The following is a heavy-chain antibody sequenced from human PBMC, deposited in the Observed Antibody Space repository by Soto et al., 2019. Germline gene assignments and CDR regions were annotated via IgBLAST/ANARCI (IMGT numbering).Heavy chain of an antibody. CDR2: ISSSSSYI. CDR1: GFTFSSYS. J-gene: IGHJ4*02. V-gene: IGHV3-21*01. D-gene: IGHD3-3*01. CDR3: ARDHGSLRFLEWLSPGPFDY. Sequence: GGSLRLSCAASGFTFSSYSMNCFRHSPVKGLEWVSSISSSSSYIYYADSVKGRFTISRDNAKNSLYLQMNSLRAEDTAVYYCARDHGSLRFLEWLSPGPFDYWGQGTLVTVSS.